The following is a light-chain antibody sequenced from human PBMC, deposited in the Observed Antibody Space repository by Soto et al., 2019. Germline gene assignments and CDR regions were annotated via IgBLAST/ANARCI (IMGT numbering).Light chain of an antibody. CDR3: QQYGSSPT. Sequence: EIVLTQSPGTLSLSPGERATLSCRASQSVSSSYLAWYQQKPGQAPRLLIYGASSRATGIPDRFSGSGSGTDFTLTMSRLEPEDFAVYYCQQYGSSPTFGKGTKVEIK. CDR2: GAS. CDR1: QSVSSSY. J-gene: IGKJ1*01. V-gene: IGKV3-20*01.